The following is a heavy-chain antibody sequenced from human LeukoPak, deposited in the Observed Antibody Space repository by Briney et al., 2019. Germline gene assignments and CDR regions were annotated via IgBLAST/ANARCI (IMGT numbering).Heavy chain of an antibody. J-gene: IGHJ4*02. CDR3: ASAYYGSGSYYKIFDY. Sequence: GGSLRLSCAASGFTVSSNYMSWVRQAPGKGLEWASVIYSGGSTYYADYVKGRFTISRDNSKNTLYLQMNSLRAEDTAVYYCASAYYGSGSYYKIFDYWGQGTLVTVSS. CDR1: GFTVSSNY. V-gene: IGHV3-53*01. CDR2: IYSGGST. D-gene: IGHD3-10*01.